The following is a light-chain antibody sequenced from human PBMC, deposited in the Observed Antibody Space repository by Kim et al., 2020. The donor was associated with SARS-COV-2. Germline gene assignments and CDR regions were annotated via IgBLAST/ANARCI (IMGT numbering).Light chain of an antibody. V-gene: IGLV3-21*04. J-gene: IGLJ2*01. Sequence: APGKPARTTCGGDSIGSKSVHWYQQKPGQAPVLVIYYDSDRASGIPERFSGSNSGNADTLTISRVEAGDEADYYCQVWDSSSDHVVFGGGTQLTVL. CDR2: YDS. CDR3: QVWDSSSDHVV. CDR1: SIGSKS.